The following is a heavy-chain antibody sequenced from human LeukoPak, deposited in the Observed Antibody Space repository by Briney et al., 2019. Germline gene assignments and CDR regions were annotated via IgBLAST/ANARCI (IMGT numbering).Heavy chain of an antibody. CDR1: GFTFSSYE. CDR2: ISSSGSTI. J-gene: IGHJ4*02. V-gene: IGHV3-48*03. Sequence: GGSLRLSCAASGFTFSSYEMNWVRQAPGKGLEWVSYISSSGSTIYYADSVKGRFTISRDNAKNSLYLQMNSLRAEDTAVYYCARVGGSYYLTLYFDYWGQGTLVTVSS. D-gene: IGHD1-26*01. CDR3: ARVGGSYYLTLYFDY.